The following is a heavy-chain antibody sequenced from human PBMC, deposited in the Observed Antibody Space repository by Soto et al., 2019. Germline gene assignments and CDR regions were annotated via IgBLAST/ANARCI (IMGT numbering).Heavy chain of an antibody. V-gene: IGHV1-18*01. Sequence: QVQLVQSGAEVKRPGASVKVSCKASGYTFLNYDVAWVRRAPGQGLEWLGWISISKGKTYYEQRLQGRVTMTTDTATTTAYMEVTSLRSDDTAVYFCGLKGYIGNFGLDVWGQGTTVTVSS. J-gene: IGHJ6*02. CDR3: GLKGYIGNFGLDV. D-gene: IGHD5-12*01. CDR2: ISISKGKT. CDR1: GYTFLNYD.